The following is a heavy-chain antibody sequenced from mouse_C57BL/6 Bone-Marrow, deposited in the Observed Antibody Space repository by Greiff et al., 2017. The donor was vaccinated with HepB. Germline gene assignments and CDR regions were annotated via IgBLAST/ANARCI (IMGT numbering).Heavy chain of an antibody. CDR2: IDPENGDT. D-gene: IGHD1-1*01. Sequence: EVQLQQSGAELVRPGASVKLSCTASGFNIKDDYMHWVKQRPEQGLEWIGWIDPENGDTEYASKFQGKATITADTSSNTAYLQLSSLTSEDTAVYYCTTGYYGSMDYWGQGTSVTVSS. CDR3: TTGYYGSMDY. J-gene: IGHJ4*01. V-gene: IGHV14-4*01. CDR1: GFNIKDDY.